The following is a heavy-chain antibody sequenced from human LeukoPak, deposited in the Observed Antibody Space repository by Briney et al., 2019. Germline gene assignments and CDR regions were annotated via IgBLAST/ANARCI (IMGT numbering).Heavy chain of an antibody. D-gene: IGHD1-26*01. V-gene: IGHV4-39*01. CDR2: IYYSGST. CDR3: ARHPSDGATAYFDY. J-gene: IGHJ4*02. CDR1: GFTFSSYAMH. Sequence: GSLRLSCTASGFTFSSYAMHWVRQPPGKGLEWIGSIYYSGSTYYNPSLKSRVTISVDTSKNQFSLKLSSVTAADTAVYYCARHPSDGATAYFDYWGQGTLVTVSS.